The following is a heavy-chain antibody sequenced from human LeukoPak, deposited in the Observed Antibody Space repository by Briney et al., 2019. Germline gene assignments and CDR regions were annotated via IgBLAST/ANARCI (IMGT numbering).Heavy chain of an antibody. J-gene: IGHJ4*02. CDR1: GFTFSGHW. CDR3: TRDRSRAEDD. V-gene: IGHV3-7*01. Sequence: GGSLRLSCAASGFTFSGHWMSWVRQPPGKGLEWVGNINQGGSDKYYVDSVKGRFTISRDNANNLLYLQMNSLRGEDTAVYYCTRDRSRAEDDWGQGTLVTVSS. CDR2: INQGGSDK. D-gene: IGHD1-14*01.